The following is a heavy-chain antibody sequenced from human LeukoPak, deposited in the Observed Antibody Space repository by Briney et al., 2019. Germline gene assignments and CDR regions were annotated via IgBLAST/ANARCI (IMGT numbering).Heavy chain of an antibody. CDR2: IDPSDSYN. CDR1: GYSFTSYW. D-gene: IGHD2-2*01. CDR3: ARHLGYCSSTSCYEGGYDY. Sequence: GESLKISCKGSGYSFTSYWISWVRQMPGKGLEWMGRIDPSDSYNNYSTSFQGHVTISADKSISTAYLQWSSLKASDTAMYYCARHLGYCSSTSCYEGGYDYWGQGTLVTVSS. J-gene: IGHJ4*02. V-gene: IGHV5-10-1*01.